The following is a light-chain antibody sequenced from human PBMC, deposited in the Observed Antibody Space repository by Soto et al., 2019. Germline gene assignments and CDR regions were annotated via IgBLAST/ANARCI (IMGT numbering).Light chain of an antibody. Sequence: QSALTQPASVSGSPGQSITISCTGTSSDVGGYNYVSWYQHHPGKAPKLMIYDVSSRPSGVSNRFSGSKSGNTASLTISGLQAEDEADYYCSSYTSSSTLYVFGPGTKLTVL. CDR3: SSYTSSSTLYV. CDR2: DVS. J-gene: IGLJ1*01. CDR1: SSDVGGYNY. V-gene: IGLV2-14*03.